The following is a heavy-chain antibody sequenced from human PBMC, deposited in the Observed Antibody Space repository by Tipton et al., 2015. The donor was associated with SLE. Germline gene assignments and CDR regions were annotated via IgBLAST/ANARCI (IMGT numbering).Heavy chain of an antibody. V-gene: IGHV4-39*07. J-gene: IGHJ5*02. CDR2: ISYSGST. CDR3: AREVKSGRYDWFDP. Sequence: TLSLTCTVSGVSISSSSYYWGWIRQPPGKGLEWIGSISYSGSTYYNPSLKSRVTMSIDRSKNHFSLRLRSVSAADTAIYYCAREVKSGRYDWFDPWGQGTLVTVSS. CDR1: GVSISSSSYY. D-gene: IGHD1-26*01.